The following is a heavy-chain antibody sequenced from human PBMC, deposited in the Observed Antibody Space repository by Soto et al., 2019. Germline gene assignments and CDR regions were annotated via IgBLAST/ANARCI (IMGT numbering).Heavy chain of an antibody. V-gene: IGHV1-18*01. CDR3: ARRVVVLTSDWFDP. CDR2: ISAYNGNT. D-gene: IGHD2-15*01. CDR1: GYTFTNFG. Sequence: GASVKVSCKASGYTFTNFGISWVRQAPGQGLEWMGWISAYNGNTNYAQKFQGRVTMTTDTSTSTAYMELRSLRSDDTAVYYCARRVVVLTSDWFDPWGQGTLVTVSS. J-gene: IGHJ5*02.